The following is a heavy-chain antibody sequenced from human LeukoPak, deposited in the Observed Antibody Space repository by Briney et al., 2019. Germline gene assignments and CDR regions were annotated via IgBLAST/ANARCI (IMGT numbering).Heavy chain of an antibody. D-gene: IGHD3-22*01. Sequence: GASVKVSCKASGYTFTSYGISWVRQAPGQGLEWMGRIIPILGIANYAQKFQGRVTITADKSTSTAYMELSSLRSEDAAVYYCARVRNYYDSSGYFLDYWGQGTLVTVSS. V-gene: IGHV1-69*04. CDR3: ARVRNYYDSSGYFLDY. CDR2: IIPILGIA. J-gene: IGHJ4*02. CDR1: GYTFTSYG.